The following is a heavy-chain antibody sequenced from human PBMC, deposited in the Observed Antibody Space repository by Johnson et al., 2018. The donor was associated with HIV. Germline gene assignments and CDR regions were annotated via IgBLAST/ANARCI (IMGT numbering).Heavy chain of an antibody. V-gene: IGHV3-15*01. Sequence: VQLVESGGGVVQPGRSLRLSCAVSQFTFGRYGMYWVRQAPGKGLEWVGRIKSKTDGGTTDYAAPVTGRFTISRDDSKNALFLQMNSLKTEDTAVYYCTAVRTYGEGGGGTKHAFDIWGQGTMVTVSS. CDR3: TAVRTYGEGGGGTKHAFDI. CDR2: IKSKTDGGTT. D-gene: IGHD1-1*01. J-gene: IGHJ3*02. CDR1: QFTFGRYG.